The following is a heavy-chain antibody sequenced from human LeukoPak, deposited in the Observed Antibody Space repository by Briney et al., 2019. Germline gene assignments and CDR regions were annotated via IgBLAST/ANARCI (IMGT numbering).Heavy chain of an antibody. Sequence: GGSLRLSCVASGITFRNYAVTWVRQAPGKGLEWVSSITGSGDTRRYADSVKGRFTISRDNAVDTLYLQMNSLSAEDTAIYYCGKDPNGDYIGAFDFWGRATMVTVSS. CDR1: GITFRNYA. CDR2: ITGSGDTR. J-gene: IGHJ3*01. V-gene: IGHV3-23*01. CDR3: GKDPNGDYIGAFDF. D-gene: IGHD4-17*01.